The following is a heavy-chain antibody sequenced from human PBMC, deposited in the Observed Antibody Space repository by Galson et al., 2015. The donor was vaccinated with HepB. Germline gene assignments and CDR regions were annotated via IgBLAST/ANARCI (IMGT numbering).Heavy chain of an antibody. CDR2: VKLGNGNT. V-gene: IGHV1-3*01. D-gene: IGHD1-26*01. J-gene: IGHJ4*02. Sequence: SVKVSCKASGDTFMNYAVQWVRQAPGQRLEWMGWVKLGNGNTKYSRNFQGRVTITRDTSANTAYMQLTSLRSEDTAVYYRALRTKWELGFDYWGQGTLVTVSS. CDR1: GDTFMNYA. CDR3: ALRTKWELGFDY.